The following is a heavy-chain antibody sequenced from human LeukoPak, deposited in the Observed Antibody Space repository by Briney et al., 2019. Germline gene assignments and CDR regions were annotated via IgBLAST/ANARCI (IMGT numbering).Heavy chain of an antibody. V-gene: IGHV3-23*01. J-gene: IGHJ4*02. D-gene: IGHD3-10*01. Sequence: EAGGSLRLSCAASGFTFSSYAMSWVRQAPGKGLEWVSGISESGGSTYYADSVKGRFTSPRDNSRSTLYLQMNSLRPEDTAIYYCAREGYYGSGSPPSLYFDYWGQGTLVTVSS. CDR1: GFTFSSYA. CDR2: ISESGGST. CDR3: AREGYYGSGSPPSLYFDY.